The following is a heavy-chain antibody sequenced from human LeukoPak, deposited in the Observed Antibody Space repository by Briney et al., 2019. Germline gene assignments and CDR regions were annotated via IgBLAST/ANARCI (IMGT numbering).Heavy chain of an antibody. V-gene: IGHV3-30*04. Sequence: GGSLRLSCAASGFTFSSYAMHWVRQAPGKGLEWVAVISYDGSNKYYADSVKGRFTISRDNSKNTLYLQMNSLRAEDTAVYYCAVDGSGYSYGLYYYYMGVWGKGTTVTVSS. CDR1: GFTFSSYA. CDR3: AVDGSGYSYGLYYYYMGV. D-gene: IGHD5-18*01. J-gene: IGHJ6*03. CDR2: ISYDGSNK.